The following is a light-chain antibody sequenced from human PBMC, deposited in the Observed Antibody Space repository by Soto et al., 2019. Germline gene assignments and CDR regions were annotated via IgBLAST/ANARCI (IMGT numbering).Light chain of an antibody. J-gene: IGKJ5*01. V-gene: IGKV3-15*01. CDR2: GAS. CDR3: QQYNNWPRT. CDR1: QSINSN. Sequence: VMTQSTATLSVSPGERATLSCTASQSINSNLAWYQQRPGQAPRLLIYGASTRATGIPARFSGSGSGTEFTLTISSLQSEDFAVYYCQQYNNWPRTFGQGTRLEIK.